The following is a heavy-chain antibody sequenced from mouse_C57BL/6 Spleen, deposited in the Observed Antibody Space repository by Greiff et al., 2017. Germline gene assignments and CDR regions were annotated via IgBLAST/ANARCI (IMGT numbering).Heavy chain of an antibody. Sequence: EVMLVESGAELVRPGASVKLSCTASGFNFTDDYMHWVKQRPEQGLEWIGWLDPANGDTVYASKFQGKDTITADTSSNTAYLQLSSLTSEDSAVYYCTKGYAYWGQGTTLTVSS. CDR1: GFNFTDDY. CDR2: LDPANGDT. CDR3: TKGYAY. D-gene: IGHD2-14*01. J-gene: IGHJ2*01. V-gene: IGHV14-4*01.